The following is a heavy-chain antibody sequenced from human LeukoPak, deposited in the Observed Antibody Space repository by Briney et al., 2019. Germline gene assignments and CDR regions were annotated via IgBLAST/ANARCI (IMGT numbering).Heavy chain of an antibody. J-gene: IGHJ4*02. CDR1: GFTFSSYT. D-gene: IGHD6-13*01. Sequence: GGSLRLSCVASGFTFSSYTMNWVRQAPGKGLEWVSSITSGSYIYYAESVKGRFTISRENAKNSLYLQMNSLRAEDTAVYYCARDPAADDYWGQGTLVTVSS. V-gene: IGHV3-21*01. CDR3: ARDPAADDY. CDR2: ITSGSYI.